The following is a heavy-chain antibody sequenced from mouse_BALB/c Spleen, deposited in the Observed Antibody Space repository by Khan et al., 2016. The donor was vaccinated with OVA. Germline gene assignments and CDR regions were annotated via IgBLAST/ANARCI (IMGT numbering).Heavy chain of an antibody. CDR1: GDSITSGY. J-gene: IGHJ3*01. Sequence: EVQLQESGPSLVKPSQTLSLTCSVTGDSITSGYWHWIRKFPGNILEYIGYIYYSGNTYYNPSLKRRISITRDTSKNQYYLQSNSVTADDTATYPRAGYGSYVTYWGQETLVPVSA. CDR2: IYYSGNT. CDR3: AGYGSYVTY. D-gene: IGHD1-1*01. V-gene: IGHV3-8*02.